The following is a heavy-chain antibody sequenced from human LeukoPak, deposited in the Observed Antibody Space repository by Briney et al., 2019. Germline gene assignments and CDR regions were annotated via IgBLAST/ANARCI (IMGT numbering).Heavy chain of an antibody. Sequence: SETLSLTCAVYGGSFSGYYWSWIRQPPGKGLEWIGEINHSGSTNYNPSLKSRVTISVDTSKNQFSLKLSSVTAADTAVYYCARSVYDSSGYNPSNLDYWGQGTLVTVSS. CDR1: GGSFSGYY. J-gene: IGHJ4*02. V-gene: IGHV4-34*01. CDR2: INHSGST. D-gene: IGHD3-22*01. CDR3: ARSVYDSSGYNPSNLDY.